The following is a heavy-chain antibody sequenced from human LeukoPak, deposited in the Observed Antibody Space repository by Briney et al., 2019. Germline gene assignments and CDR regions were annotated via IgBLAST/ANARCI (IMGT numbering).Heavy chain of an antibody. J-gene: IGHJ4*02. CDR3: ARSNREFASGTGDF. V-gene: IGHV3-7*05. D-gene: IGHD3-10*01. CDR1: GFTFSSHW. CDR2: IKQDGSEK. Sequence: GGSLRLSCAASGFTFSSHWMSWVRQGLGKGLEWVANIKQDGSEKYYVDSVKGRFTISRDNAKNSLYLQMNSLRAEDTAVYYCARSNREFASGTGDFWGQGTLVAVSS.